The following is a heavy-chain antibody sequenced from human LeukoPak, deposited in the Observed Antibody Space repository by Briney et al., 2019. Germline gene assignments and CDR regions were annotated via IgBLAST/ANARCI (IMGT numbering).Heavy chain of an antibody. V-gene: IGHV1-2*02. CDR3: ARAIAARPLIWFDP. D-gene: IGHD6-6*01. Sequence: ASVKVSCKASGYTFTGYYMHWVRQAPGQGPEWMGWINPNSGGTNYAQKLQGRVTMTRDTSISTAYMELSRLRSDDTAVYYCARAIAARPLIWFDPWGQGTLVTVSS. CDR1: GYTFTGYY. J-gene: IGHJ5*02. CDR2: INPNSGGT.